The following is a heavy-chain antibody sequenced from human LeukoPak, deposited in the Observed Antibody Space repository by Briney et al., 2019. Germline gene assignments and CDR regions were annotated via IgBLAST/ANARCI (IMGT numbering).Heavy chain of an antibody. J-gene: IGHJ4*02. CDR2: TYYRSKWST. CDR3: ARLESWAFDF. D-gene: IGHD3-3*01. CDR1: GDSVSSNSAA. Sequence: SQTLSLTCAISGDSVSSNSAAWNWIRQSPSRGLEGLGRTYYRSKWSTDYAVSVKSRITVNPDTSKNQFSLQLNSVTPEDTAVYYCARLESWAFDFWGQGTLITVSS. V-gene: IGHV6-1*01.